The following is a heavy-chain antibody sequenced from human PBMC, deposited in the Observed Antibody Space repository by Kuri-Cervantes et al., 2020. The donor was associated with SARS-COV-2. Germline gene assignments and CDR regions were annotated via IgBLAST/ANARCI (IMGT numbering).Heavy chain of an antibody. D-gene: IGHD2-2*01. J-gene: IGHJ6*03. Sequence: SQTLSLTCAVFGGSFSGYYWSWIRQSPGKGLEWIGKINHSGSTNYNPSLSSRVTISVDMSKNQFSLRLSSVTAADTAMYYCVRGREGVVPATILGLGYFLYFSMDVWGKGTSVTVSS. V-gene: IGHV4-34*01. CDR3: VRGREGVVPATILGLGYFLYFSMDV. CDR1: GGSFSGYY. CDR2: INHSGST.